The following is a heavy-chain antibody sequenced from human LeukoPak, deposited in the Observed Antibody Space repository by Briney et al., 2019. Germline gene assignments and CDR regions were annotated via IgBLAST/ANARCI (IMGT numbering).Heavy chain of an antibody. CDR1: GYTFTGYY. CDR2: INPNSGGT. V-gene: IGHV1-2*02. Sequence: ASVKVSCKASGYTFTGYYVHWVRQAPGQGLEWMGWINPNSGGTNYAQKFQGRVTMTRETSISTAYMELSRLRSDDTAVYYCARAQGVGFDPWGQGTLVTVSS. J-gene: IGHJ5*02. CDR3: ARAQGVGFDP.